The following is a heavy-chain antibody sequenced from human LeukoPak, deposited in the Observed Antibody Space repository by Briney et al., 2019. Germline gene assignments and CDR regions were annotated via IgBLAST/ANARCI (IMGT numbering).Heavy chain of an antibody. D-gene: IGHD3-10*01. CDR2: INPNSGGT. CDR1: GYTLTGYY. V-gene: IGHV1-2*02. CDR3: ARSATMVRGVIIPYYYYMDV. Sequence: GASVKVSCKASGYTLTGYYMHWVRQAPGQGLEWMGWINPNSGGTNYAQKFQGRVTMTRDTSISTAYMELSRLRSDDTAVYYCARSATMVRGVIIPYYYYMDVWGKGTTVTVSS. J-gene: IGHJ6*03.